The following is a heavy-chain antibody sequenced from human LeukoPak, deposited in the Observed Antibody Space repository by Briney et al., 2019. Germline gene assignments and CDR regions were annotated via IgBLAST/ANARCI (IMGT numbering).Heavy chain of an antibody. V-gene: IGHV4-4*07. Sequence: PSETLSLTWTVSGDSISGFYWSWIRPPAGKGLQWIGRISTSGSTNYNPSLKSRVTMSVDRSTNEFSLTVRSVTAADTALYYCARGLPSYGDYVDYYFYMDVWGKGTTVTVSS. CDR2: ISTSGST. CDR1: GDSISGFY. J-gene: IGHJ6*03. D-gene: IGHD4-17*01. CDR3: ARGLPSYGDYVDYYFYMDV.